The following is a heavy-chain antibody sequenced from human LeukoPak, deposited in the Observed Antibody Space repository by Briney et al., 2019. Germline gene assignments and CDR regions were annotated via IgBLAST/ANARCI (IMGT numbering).Heavy chain of an antibody. CDR3: AIGGSSGYQRTYPFDY. CDR1: GFTFSSYA. J-gene: IGHJ4*02. CDR2: ISYDGSSK. V-gene: IGHV3-30*04. D-gene: IGHD3-22*01. Sequence: GGSLRLSCAASGFTFSSYAMHWVRQAPGKGLEWVAVISYDGSSKYYADSVKGRFTISRDNSKNTLYLQMNSLRAEDTAVYYCAIGGSSGYQRTYPFDYWGQGTLVTVSS.